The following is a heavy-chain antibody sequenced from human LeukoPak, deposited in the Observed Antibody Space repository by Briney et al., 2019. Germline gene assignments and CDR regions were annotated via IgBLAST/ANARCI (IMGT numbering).Heavy chain of an antibody. J-gene: IGHJ4*02. Sequence: SVKVSCKASGGTFSSYAISWVRQAPGQGLEWMGGITPIFGTANYAQKFQGGVTITADKYTSTAYMELSSLRSEDTAVYYCARESLWFGELSNYFDYWGQGTLVTVSS. V-gene: IGHV1-69*06. CDR3: ARESLWFGELSNYFDY. D-gene: IGHD3-10*01. CDR2: ITPIFGTA. CDR1: GGTFSSYA.